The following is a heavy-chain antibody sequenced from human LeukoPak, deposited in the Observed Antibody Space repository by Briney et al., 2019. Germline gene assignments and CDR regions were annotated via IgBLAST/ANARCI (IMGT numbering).Heavy chain of an antibody. CDR1: GFTFSSYA. CDR2: ISYDGSNK. CDR3: AKDKTAHGGFDP. V-gene: IGHV3-30-3*01. J-gene: IGHJ5*02. Sequence: PGGSLRLSCAASGFTFSSYAMHWVRQAPGKGLEWVAVISYDGSNKYYADSVKGRFTISRDNSKNTLYLQMNSLRAEDTAVYYCAKDKTAHGGFDPWGQGTLVTVSS. D-gene: IGHD1-1*01.